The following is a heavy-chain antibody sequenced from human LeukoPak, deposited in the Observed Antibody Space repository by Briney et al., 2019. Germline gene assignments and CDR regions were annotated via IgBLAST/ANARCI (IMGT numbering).Heavy chain of an antibody. CDR1: GFTFSGYA. Sequence: PGGSLRLSCAASGFTFSGYAMSWVRQAPGEGLEWVSAISGSGGSTYYADSVKGRFTISRDNSKNTLYLQMNSLRAEDTAVYYCAKPMQPDYYDSSGSHGIDYWGQGTLVTVSS. CDR2: ISGSGGST. J-gene: IGHJ4*02. CDR3: AKPMQPDYYDSSGSHGIDY. V-gene: IGHV3-23*01. D-gene: IGHD3-22*01.